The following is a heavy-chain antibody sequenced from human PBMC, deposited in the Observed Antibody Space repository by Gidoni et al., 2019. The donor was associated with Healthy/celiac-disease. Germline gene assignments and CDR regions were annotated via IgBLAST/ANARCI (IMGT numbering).Heavy chain of an antibody. CDR1: VFPFGDYA. J-gene: IGHJ4*02. V-gene: IGHV3-49*03. CDR3: TRDLRQWLVHLFDY. D-gene: IGHD6-19*01. Sequence: EVQLLESGGGLVQPGRSLRLSCTASVFPFGDYAMSWFRQAPGKGLEWVGFIRSKAYGGTTEYAASVKGRFTISRDDSKSIAYLQMNSLKTEDTAVYYCTRDLRQWLVHLFDYWGQGTLVTVSS. CDR2: IRSKAYGGTT.